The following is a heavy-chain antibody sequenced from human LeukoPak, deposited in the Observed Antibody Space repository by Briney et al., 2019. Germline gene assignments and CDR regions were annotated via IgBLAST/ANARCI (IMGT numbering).Heavy chain of an antibody. J-gene: IGHJ4*02. D-gene: IGHD3-16*02. Sequence: ASVKVSCKASGYTFTSFGISWVRQAPGQGLEWMGWISTYNANTNYAQNLQGRVTVTTDTSTSTSYMELRSLRSDDTAVYFCARVFSFGDYIWGSYRYYFDYWGQGTLVTVSS. CDR3: ARVFSFGDYIWGSYRYYFDY. V-gene: IGHV1-18*01. CDR2: ISTYNANT. CDR1: GYTFTSFG.